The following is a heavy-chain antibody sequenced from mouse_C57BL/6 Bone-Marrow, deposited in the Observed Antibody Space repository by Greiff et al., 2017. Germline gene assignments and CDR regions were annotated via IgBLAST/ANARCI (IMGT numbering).Heavy chain of an antibody. V-gene: IGHV1-53*01. D-gene: IGHD1-1*01. Sequence: QVQLQQPGTGLVKPGASVKLSCTASGYTFTGYWMHWVKQRPGQGLEWIGNINPSNGGTNYTEKFKSRATLTVDKSSSTAYMQLSSMTSEDAAVYYCARSGTAVVAIYWYFDVWGTGTTVTVSS. CDR2: INPSNGGT. J-gene: IGHJ1*03. CDR3: ARSGTAVVAIYWYFDV. CDR1: GYTFTGYW.